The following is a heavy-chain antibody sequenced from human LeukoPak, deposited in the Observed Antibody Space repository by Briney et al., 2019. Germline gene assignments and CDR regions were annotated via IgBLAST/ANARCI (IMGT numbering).Heavy chain of an antibody. CDR3: PTAITDYVWGSYRSNDY. CDR2: IKSKTDGGTT. V-gene: IGHV3-15*07. D-gene: IGHD3-16*02. CDR1: GFTFSNAW. Sequence: GGSLRLSCAASGFTFSNAWMNWVRQAPGKGLEWVGRIKSKTDGGTTDYAAPVKGRFTISRDDSKNTLYLQMNSLKTEDTAVYYCPTAITDYVWGSYRSNDYWGQGTLVTVSS. J-gene: IGHJ4*02.